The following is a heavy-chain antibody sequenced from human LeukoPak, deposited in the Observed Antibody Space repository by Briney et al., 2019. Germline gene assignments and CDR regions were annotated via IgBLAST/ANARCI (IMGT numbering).Heavy chain of an antibody. CDR3: AKGWELLWYFDY. D-gene: IGHD1-26*01. Sequence: GGSLRLSCAASGFTFSSYWMTWVRQAPGKGLEWVATMNQGGSRNYYVDSVKGRFTISRDNAKNSLYLQMNSLRAEDTAVYYCAKGWELLWYFDYWGQGTLVTVSS. J-gene: IGHJ4*02. CDR2: MNQGGSRN. CDR1: GFTFSSYW. V-gene: IGHV3-7*03.